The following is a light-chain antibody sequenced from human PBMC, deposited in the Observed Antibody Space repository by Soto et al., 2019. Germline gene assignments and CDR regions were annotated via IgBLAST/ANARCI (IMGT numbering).Light chain of an antibody. V-gene: IGKV1-12*01. J-gene: IGKJ3*01. Sequence: DIQMTPSPSSVSASVGDRVTITCRASQGISSWLAWYQQKPGKAPKLLIYAASSLQSGVPSRFSGSGSGTDFTLTISSLQPEDYYCQQANSFPFTFGPGTKVDIK. CDR2: AAS. CDR3: QQANSFPFT. CDR1: QGISSW.